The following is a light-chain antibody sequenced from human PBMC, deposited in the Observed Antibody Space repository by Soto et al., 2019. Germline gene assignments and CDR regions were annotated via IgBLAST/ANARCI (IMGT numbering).Light chain of an antibody. CDR2: EVT. CDR1: SSDIGNNDL. J-gene: IGLJ1*01. CDR3: CSFADFTYV. Sequence: QSALTQPASMSGSPGQSITISCTGTSSDIGNNDLVSWYQQHPGTATKLIIYEVTQRPSGVSTRFSGSKSGNTVALTISGLQAVDESYYYCCSFADFTYVFGAGTKLTVL. V-gene: IGLV2-23*02.